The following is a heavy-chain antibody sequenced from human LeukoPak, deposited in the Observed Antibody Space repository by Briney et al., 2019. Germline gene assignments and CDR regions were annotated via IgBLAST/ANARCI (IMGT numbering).Heavy chain of an antibody. J-gene: IGHJ5*02. Sequence: EASVKVSCKASGYTFTSYDINWVRQATGQGLEWMGWMNPNSGNTGYAQKFQGRVTMTRNTSISTAYMELSSLRSEDTAVYYCARAPGGVFYDFWGGYWRQDWFDPWGQGTLVTVSS. CDR2: MNPNSGNT. V-gene: IGHV1-8*01. CDR3: ARAPGGVFYDFWGGYWRQDWFDP. CDR1: GYTFTSYD. D-gene: IGHD3-3*01.